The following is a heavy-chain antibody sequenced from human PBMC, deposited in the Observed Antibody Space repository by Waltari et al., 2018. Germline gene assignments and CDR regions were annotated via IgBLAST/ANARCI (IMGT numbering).Heavy chain of an antibody. CDR3: ARDGTMVRGVIPLYYYYGMDV. D-gene: IGHD3-10*01. CDR2: IIPIFGTA. V-gene: IGHV1-69*01. J-gene: IGHJ6*02. Sequence: QVQLVQSGAEVKKPGSSVKVSCKASGGTFSSYAISWVRQAPGPGLEWMGGIIPIFGTANYAQKFQGRVTITADESTSTAYMELSSLRSEDTAVYYCARDGTMVRGVIPLYYYYGMDVWGQGTTVTVSS. CDR1: GGTFSSYA.